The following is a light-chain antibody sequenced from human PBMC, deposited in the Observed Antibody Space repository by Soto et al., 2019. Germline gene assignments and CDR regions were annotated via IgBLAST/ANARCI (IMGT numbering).Light chain of an antibody. CDR2: DAS. CDR3: QQYNSYSWT. V-gene: IGKV1-5*01. CDR1: QSISSW. J-gene: IGKJ1*01. Sequence: DIQMTQSPSTLSASVVDRVTITCRASQSISSWLAWYQQKPGKAPKLRIYDASSLESVVPSRFSGSGSGKEFTLTISSLPPDDFATYSCQQYNSYSWTFGQGTKVDIK.